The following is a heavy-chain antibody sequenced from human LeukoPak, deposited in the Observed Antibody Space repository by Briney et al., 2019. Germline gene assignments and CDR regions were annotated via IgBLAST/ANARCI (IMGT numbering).Heavy chain of an antibody. D-gene: IGHD2/OR15-2a*01. V-gene: IGHV4-59*01. CDR1: GGSISSYY. CDR3: AREMEGDYFFDL. CDR2: IYYSGST. Sequence: SETLSLTCTVSGGSISSYYWSWIRQPPGKGLEWIGYIYYSGSTNYNPSLKSRVTISVDTSKNQFSLKLSSVTAADTAVYYCAREMEGDYFFDLWGRGTLITVSS. J-gene: IGHJ2*01.